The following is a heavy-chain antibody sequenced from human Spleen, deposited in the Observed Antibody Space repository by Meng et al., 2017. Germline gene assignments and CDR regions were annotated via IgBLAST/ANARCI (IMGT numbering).Heavy chain of an antibody. J-gene: IGHJ4*02. CDR1: GFTLSNHE. CDR2: ISSSGRTI. Sequence: GESLKISCAASGFTLSNHEMNWVRQAPGKGLQWISYISSSGRTIYYADSVKGRFTVSRDNANNFLYLQVNSLRAEDTALYYCAKYSYGLGDYFDYWGQGALVTVSS. V-gene: IGHV3-48*03. D-gene: IGHD3-10*01. CDR3: AKYSYGLGDYFDY.